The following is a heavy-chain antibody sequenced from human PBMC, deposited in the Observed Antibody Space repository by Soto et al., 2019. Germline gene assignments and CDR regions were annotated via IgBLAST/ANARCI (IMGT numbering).Heavy chain of an antibody. V-gene: IGHV1-18*01. CDR1: GYTFTSYG. Sequence: ASVKVSCKASGYTFTSYGISWVRQAPGQGLEWMGWISAYNGNTNYAQKLQGRVNMTTDTSTSTGYMELRRLRSDDTAVYYCASDRFLEWVTAFDIWGQGTMVTVSS. CDR2: ISAYNGNT. CDR3: ASDRFLEWVTAFDI. D-gene: IGHD3-3*01. J-gene: IGHJ3*02.